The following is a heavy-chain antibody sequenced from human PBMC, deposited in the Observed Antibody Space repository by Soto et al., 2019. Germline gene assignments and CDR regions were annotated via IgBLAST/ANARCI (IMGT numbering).Heavy chain of an antibody. CDR3: AKDGRGSGSHYNSFGY. V-gene: IGHV3-53*01. CDR1: GFTVGNNY. J-gene: IGHJ4*02. CDR2: IYSTGTT. D-gene: IGHD3-10*01. Sequence: EVQLVESGGGLIQPGGSLKLSCAASGFTVGNNYMSWVRQAPGQGLEWVSLIYSTGTTKYADSVKGRFTVSRDNAKNTLYLQMTSLRAEDTAVYYCAKDGRGSGSHYNSFGYWGQGTLVTV.